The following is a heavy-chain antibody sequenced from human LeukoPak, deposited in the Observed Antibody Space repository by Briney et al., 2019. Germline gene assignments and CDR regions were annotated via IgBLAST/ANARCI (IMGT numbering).Heavy chain of an antibody. CDR1: GFTFSSYG. J-gene: IGHJ4*02. V-gene: IGHV3-33*01. Sequence: GGSLRLSCAASGFTFSSYGMHWVRQAPGKGLEWVALIWSDGSNKYYADSVKGRFTISRDNSKNTVFLQMNSLRADDTALYYCARSLTDGSWQNSYFDSWGQGILVTVSS. CDR2: IWSDGSNK. D-gene: IGHD6-13*01. CDR3: ARSLTDGSWQNSYFDS.